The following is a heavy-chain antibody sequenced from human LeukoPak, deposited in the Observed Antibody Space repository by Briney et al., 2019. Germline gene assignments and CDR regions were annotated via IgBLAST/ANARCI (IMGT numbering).Heavy chain of an antibody. CDR1: GYTFTNYG. V-gene: IGHV1-18*04. Sequence: ASVKVSCKASGYTFTNYGISWVRQAPGQGLECVGWISVYNGNTRYTQNLQGRVTMTTDTSTSTAYMELRSLRSDDTAVYYRARRGYRAHASGDDAFDIWGQGTMVTVSS. D-gene: IGHD5-18*01. CDR2: ISVYNGNT. CDR3: ARRGYRAHASGDDAFDI. J-gene: IGHJ3*02.